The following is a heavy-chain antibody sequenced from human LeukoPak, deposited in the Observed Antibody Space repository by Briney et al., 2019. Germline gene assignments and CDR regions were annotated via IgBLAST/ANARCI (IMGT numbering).Heavy chain of an antibody. CDR2: ISAYNGNT. Sequence: GASVKVSCKASGYTFTCYGISSVRQAPGQGLDWMGWISAYNGNTNYAQKLQGRVTMTTDTSTSTAYMELRSLRSDDTAVYYCARDLSRGVAAAGTSRRFDYWGQGTLVTVSS. D-gene: IGHD6-13*01. J-gene: IGHJ4*02. CDR3: ARDLSRGVAAAGTSRRFDY. V-gene: IGHV1-18*04. CDR1: GYTFTCYG.